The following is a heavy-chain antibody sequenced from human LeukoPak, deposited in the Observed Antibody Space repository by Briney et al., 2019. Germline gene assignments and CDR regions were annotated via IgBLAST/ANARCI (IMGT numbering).Heavy chain of an antibody. Sequence: ASVKVSCKASGGTFSSYAISWVRQAPGQGLEWMGGIIPIFGTATYAQKFQGRVTITADESTSTAYMELSSLRSEDTAVYYCASTHYSSSWEALLPNWFDPWGQGTLVTVPS. CDR1: GGTFSSYA. V-gene: IGHV1-69*13. CDR2: IIPIFGTA. J-gene: IGHJ5*02. D-gene: IGHD6-13*01. CDR3: ASTHYSSSWEALLPNWFDP.